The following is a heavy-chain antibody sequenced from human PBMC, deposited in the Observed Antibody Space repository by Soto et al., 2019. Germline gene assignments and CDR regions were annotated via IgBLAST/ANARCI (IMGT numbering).Heavy chain of an antibody. V-gene: IGHV3-23*01. CDR1: GFTFSDYG. D-gene: IGHD2-15*01. CDR3: AKSSGRAHYYGMDV. J-gene: IGHJ6*02. Sequence: EDHLLESGGGLVQPGGSLRLSCAASGFTFSDYGMNWVRQAPGKGLEWVAGVSARGGDISYADSVKGRFTISRDNSKDTLYLQMNSLRAEDTAVYHCAKSSGRAHYYGMDVWGQGTTVTV. CDR2: VSARGGDI.